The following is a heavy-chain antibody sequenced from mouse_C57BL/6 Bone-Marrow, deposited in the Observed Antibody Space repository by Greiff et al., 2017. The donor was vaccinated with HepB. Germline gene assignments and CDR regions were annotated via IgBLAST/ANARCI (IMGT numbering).Heavy chain of an antibody. V-gene: IGHV1-82*01. CDR3: ARRTVVARNYAMDY. CDR2: IYPGDGDT. Sequence: VKLMESGPELVKPGASVKISCKASGYAFSSSWMNWVKQRPGKGLEWIGRIYPGDGDTNYNGKFKGQATLTADKSSSTAYMQLSSLTSEDSAVYFCARRTVVARNYAMDYWGQGTSVTVSS. J-gene: IGHJ4*01. CDR1: GYAFSSSW. D-gene: IGHD1-1*01.